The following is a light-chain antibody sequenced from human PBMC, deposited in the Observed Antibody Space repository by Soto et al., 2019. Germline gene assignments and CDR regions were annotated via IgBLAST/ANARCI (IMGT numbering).Light chain of an antibody. CDR1: SSDVGGYNY. CDR3: SSYGGYNNVV. Sequence: QFVLTQPPSASGSPGQSVTISCTGTSSDVGGYNYVSWFQQHPGKAPKLIIHEVNQRPSGVPDRFSGSKSGNTASLTVSGLQAEDEGTYYCSSYGGYNNVVFGTGTKVTVL. J-gene: IGLJ1*01. CDR2: EVN. V-gene: IGLV2-8*01.